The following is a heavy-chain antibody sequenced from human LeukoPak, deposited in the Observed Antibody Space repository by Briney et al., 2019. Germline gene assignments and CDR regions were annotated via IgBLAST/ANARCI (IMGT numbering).Heavy chain of an antibody. D-gene: IGHD3-10*01. Sequence: GESLRLSCAASGFTFSSYWMSWVRQAPGKGLEWVANIKRDGTEKNYVDSVKGRFTISRDNAKNSLYLQMNSLRVDDTAVYYCAREGSGSYYPDYWGQGTLVTVSS. CDR3: AREGSGSYYPDY. CDR1: GFTFSSYW. J-gene: IGHJ4*02. V-gene: IGHV3-7*01. CDR2: IKRDGTEK.